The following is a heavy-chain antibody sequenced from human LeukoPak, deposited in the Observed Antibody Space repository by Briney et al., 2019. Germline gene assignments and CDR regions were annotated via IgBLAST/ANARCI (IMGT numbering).Heavy chain of an antibody. Sequence: PGGSLRLSCAASGFTFSSYGMHWVRQAPGKGLERVAVIWYDGSNKYYADSVKGRFTISRDNSKNTLYLQMNSLRAEDTAVYYCATLVATDSDYWGQGTLVTVSS. CDR2: IWYDGSNK. CDR1: GFTFSSYG. J-gene: IGHJ4*02. V-gene: IGHV3-33*01. CDR3: ATLVATDSDY. D-gene: IGHD5-12*01.